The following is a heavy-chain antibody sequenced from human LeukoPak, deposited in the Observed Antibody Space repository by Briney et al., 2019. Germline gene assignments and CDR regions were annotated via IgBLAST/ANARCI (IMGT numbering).Heavy chain of an antibody. J-gene: IGHJ5*02. CDR3: VRGGYSSGWFKDKNWFDP. Sequence: KSSETLSLTCTVSGGSISSSSYYWGWLRQPPGKGLEWIASIYYSGSTYYNPSLKSRVTISVDTSKNQFSLKLSSVTPADTAVYYCVRGGYSSGWFKDKNWFDPWGQGIPVTVSS. V-gene: IGHV4-39*07. CDR1: GGSISSSSYY. CDR2: IYYSGST. D-gene: IGHD6-19*01.